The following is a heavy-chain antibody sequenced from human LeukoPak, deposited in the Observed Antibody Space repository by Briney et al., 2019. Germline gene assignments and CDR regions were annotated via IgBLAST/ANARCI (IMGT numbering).Heavy chain of an antibody. J-gene: IGHJ4*02. CDR2: INPNSGGT. CDR3: ARDLGADYYGPHYFDD. Sequence: ASVKVSCKASGYTFTGYYMHWVRQAPGQGLEWMGWINPNSGGTNYAQKFQGRVTMTRDTSISTAYMELSRLRSDDTAVYYCARDLGADYYGPHYFDDWGQGTLVTVSS. D-gene: IGHD3-10*01. CDR1: GYTFTGYY. V-gene: IGHV1-2*02.